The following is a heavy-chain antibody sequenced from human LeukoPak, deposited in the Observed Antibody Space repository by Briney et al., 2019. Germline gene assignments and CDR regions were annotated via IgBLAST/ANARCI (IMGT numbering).Heavy chain of an antibody. CDR3: ARVVVAATRYFDY. CDR2: INPNSGGT. D-gene: IGHD2-15*01. Sequence: GASVKVSCKASGYTFTGYYMHWVRQAPGQGLEWIGWINPNSGGTNYAQKFQGRVTMTRDTSISTAYMELSRLRSDDTAVYYCARVVVAATRYFDYWGQGTLITVSS. V-gene: IGHV1-2*02. J-gene: IGHJ4*02. CDR1: GYTFTGYY.